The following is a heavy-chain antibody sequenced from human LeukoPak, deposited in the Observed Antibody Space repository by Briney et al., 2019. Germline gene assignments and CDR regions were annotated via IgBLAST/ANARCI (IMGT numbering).Heavy chain of an antibody. Sequence: PTGGSLRLSCAASGFTVSSNYMSWVRQAPGKGLEWVSIIYSGGSTYYADSVKGRFTISRDNSKNTLYLQMNSLRAEDTAVYYCAKEAPYYYGSGSYYPPFDYWGQGTLVTVSS. J-gene: IGHJ4*02. V-gene: IGHV3-53*01. CDR1: GFTVSSNY. D-gene: IGHD3-10*01. CDR3: AKEAPYYYGSGSYYPPFDY. CDR2: IYSGGST.